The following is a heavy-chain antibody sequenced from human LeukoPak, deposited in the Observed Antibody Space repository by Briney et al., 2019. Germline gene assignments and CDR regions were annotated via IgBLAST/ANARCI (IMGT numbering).Heavy chain of an antibody. CDR2: IYSGGST. D-gene: IGHD6-13*01. V-gene: IGHV3-53*01. Sequence: GGSLRLSCAASGFTVSTNYMSWVRQAPGKGLEWVSVIYSGGSTSYAASVKGRFTISRDNSKNTLYLQMNSLRAEDTAVYYCARGGHRQQQLDYWGQGNLVTVPS. J-gene: IGHJ4*02. CDR1: GFTVSTNY. CDR3: ARGGHRQQQLDY.